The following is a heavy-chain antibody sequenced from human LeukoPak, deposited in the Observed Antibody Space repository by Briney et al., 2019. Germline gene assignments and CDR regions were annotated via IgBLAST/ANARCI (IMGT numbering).Heavy chain of an antibody. CDR1: RFTSTSYG. J-gene: IGHJ4*02. Sequence: GRSLRLSCAPSRFTSTSYGMHWGRHAPDAGLGWVSVISYDRSNKYYADSVKGRFTISRDNSKNTLYLQMNSLRAEDTAVYYCAKDSEYSSSSFDYGGEGTLVTVS. CDR2: ISYDRSNK. D-gene: IGHD6-6*01. CDR3: AKDSEYSSSSFDY. V-gene: IGHV3-30*18.